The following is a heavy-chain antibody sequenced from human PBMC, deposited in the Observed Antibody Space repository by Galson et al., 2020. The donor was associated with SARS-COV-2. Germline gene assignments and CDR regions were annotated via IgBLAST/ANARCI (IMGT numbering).Heavy chain of an antibody. J-gene: IGHJ4*02. Sequence: GRSLRLSCAASRFTFSSYAMSWVRQAPGKGLELASAISGSGGSTYYADSVKGRFTISRDNSKNTLYLQMNSLRAEDTAVYYCAKGGDIAARLFDYWGQGTLVTVSS. V-gene: IGHV3-23*01. CDR1: RFTFSSYA. CDR3: AKGGDIAARLFDY. D-gene: IGHD6-6*01. CDR2: ISGSGGST.